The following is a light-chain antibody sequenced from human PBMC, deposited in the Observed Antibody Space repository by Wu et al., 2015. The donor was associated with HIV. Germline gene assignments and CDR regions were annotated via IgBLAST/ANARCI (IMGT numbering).Light chain of an antibody. V-gene: IGKV1-13*02. Sequence: AIQLTQSPSSLSASIGDRVNITCRASQDISTYLAWYQQTPGKAPRVLIYDASTLQSGVSSRFSGSGSGADFTLTISALQREDFAVLFCQQLNSFPLTFGQGSRLEI. CDR2: DAS. CDR1: QDISTY. CDR3: QQLNSFPLT. J-gene: IGKJ5*01.